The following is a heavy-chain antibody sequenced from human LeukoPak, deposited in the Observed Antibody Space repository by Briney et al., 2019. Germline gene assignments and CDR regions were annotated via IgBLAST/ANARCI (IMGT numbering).Heavy chain of an antibody. J-gene: IGHJ6*02. CDR3: ARDRMVRGVMGRYYYYGMDV. Sequence: SETLSLTCTVSGYSISSGYYWGWIRQPPGKGLEWIGYIYYSGSTYYNPSLKSRVTISVDTSKNQFSLKLSSVTAADTAVYYCARDRMVRGVMGRYYYYGMDVWGQGTTVTVSS. CDR2: IYYSGST. V-gene: IGHV4-30-4*08. D-gene: IGHD3-10*01. CDR1: GYSISSGYY.